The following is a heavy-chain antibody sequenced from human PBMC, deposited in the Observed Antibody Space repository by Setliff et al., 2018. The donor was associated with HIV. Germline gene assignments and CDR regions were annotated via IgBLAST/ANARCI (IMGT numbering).Heavy chain of an antibody. CDR2: IYTSGST. V-gene: IGHV4-4*08. J-gene: IGHJ6*03. CDR3: ARGRRSRTYYYYMDV. CDR1: GGSISSYY. Sequence: SETLSLTCTVSGGSISSYYWSWIRQPPGKGLEWIGYIYTSGSTNYNPSLKSRVTISVDTSKNQVSLKLRSVTAADTAVYYCARGRRSRTYYYYMDVWGKGTTVTVS.